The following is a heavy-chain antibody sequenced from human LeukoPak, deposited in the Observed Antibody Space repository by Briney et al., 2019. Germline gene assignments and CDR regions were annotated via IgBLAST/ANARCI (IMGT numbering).Heavy chain of an antibody. CDR1: GGSISSYY. J-gene: IGHJ6*02. CDR2: IYYSGST. D-gene: IGHD6-19*01. V-gene: IGHV4-59*12. CDR3: ARVPGIAVAGNYYYYGMDV. Sequence: SETLSLTCTVSGGSISSYYWSWIRQPPGKGLEWIGYIYYSGSTNYNPSLKSRVTISVDTSKNQFSLKLSSVTAADTAVYYCARVPGIAVAGNYYYYGMDVWGQGTTVTVSS.